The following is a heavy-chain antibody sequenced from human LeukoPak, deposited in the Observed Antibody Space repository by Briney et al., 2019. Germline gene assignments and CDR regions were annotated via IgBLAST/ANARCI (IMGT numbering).Heavy chain of an antibody. CDR1: GGSFSGYY. CDR3: ARDRRYCSSTSCYYYGMDV. J-gene: IGHJ6*02. CDR2: INHSGSA. V-gene: IGHV4-34*01. Sequence: ASETLSLTCAVYGGSFSGYYWSWIRQPPGKGLEWIGEINHSGSANYNPSLKSRVTISVDTSKNQFSLKLSSVTAADTAVYYCARDRRYCSSTSCYYYGMDVWGQGTTVTVSS. D-gene: IGHD2-2*01.